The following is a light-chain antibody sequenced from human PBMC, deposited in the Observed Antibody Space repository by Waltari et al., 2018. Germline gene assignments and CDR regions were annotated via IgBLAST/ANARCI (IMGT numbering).Light chain of an antibody. V-gene: IGLV1-44*01. J-gene: IGLJ3*02. CDR1: SSNIGSNT. CDR3: AAWDDSLNGWV. Sequence: QSVLTQPPSASGTPGQRITISCSGSSSNIGSNTVTWYQQLPGTAPKLLIYSNNQRSSGVPDQFSGSKSGTSASLAISGLQSEDEADYYCAAWDDSLNGWVFGGGTKLTVL. CDR2: SNN.